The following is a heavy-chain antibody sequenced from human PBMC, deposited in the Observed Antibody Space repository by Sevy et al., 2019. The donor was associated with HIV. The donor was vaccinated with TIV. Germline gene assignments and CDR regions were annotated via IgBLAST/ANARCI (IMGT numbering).Heavy chain of an antibody. Sequence: GGSLRLSCAASGFDFGNYPISWVRQSPGKGLEWISVIGGSGDGIKYADSVKGRFTISRDSSKNTLFMQMNILRVEDTAVYSCASSRRGAYYDSSITLQPADYWGQGTLVTVSS. J-gene: IGHJ4*02. V-gene: IGHV3-23*01. CDR2: IGGSGDGI. CDR3: ASSRRGAYYDSSITLQPADY. D-gene: IGHD3-22*01. CDR1: GFDFGNYP.